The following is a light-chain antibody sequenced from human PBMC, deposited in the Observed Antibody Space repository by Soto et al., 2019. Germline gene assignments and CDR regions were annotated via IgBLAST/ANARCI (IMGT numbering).Light chain of an antibody. J-gene: IGKJ1*01. V-gene: IGKV3-11*01. CDR1: QYVGSR. Sequence: EIVLTQSPATLSSSPGETATLSCRASQYVGSRLAWYQHKPGQAPRLLIYHMSKRATGIPARFSGSGSGTDFTLTISSLAPDDFAIYYCHQRQSWPRTCGQGTQVEIK. CDR2: HMS. CDR3: HQRQSWPRT.